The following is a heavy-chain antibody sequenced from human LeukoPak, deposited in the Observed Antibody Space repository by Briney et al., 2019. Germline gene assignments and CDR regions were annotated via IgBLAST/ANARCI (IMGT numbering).Heavy chain of an antibody. Sequence: GGSLRLSCAASGFTFSSYCMHWVRQAPGKGLVWVSRINSDGSSTSYADSVKGRFTISRDNAKNTLYLQMNSLRAEDTAVYYCARAVGRYYDSSGYYPFDPWGQGTLVTVSS. D-gene: IGHD3-22*01. CDR2: INSDGSST. CDR3: ARAVGRYYDSSGYYPFDP. V-gene: IGHV3-74*01. J-gene: IGHJ5*02. CDR1: GFTFSSYC.